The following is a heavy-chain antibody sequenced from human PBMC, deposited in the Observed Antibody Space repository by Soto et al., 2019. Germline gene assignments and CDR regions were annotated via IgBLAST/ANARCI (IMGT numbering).Heavy chain of an antibody. CDR1: GVRFWNLW. J-gene: IGHJ4*02. Sequence: PWGSLGLACAACGVRFWNLWVHGVRQAPGKGLVWVSRINRDGSTATYADSVKGRFTISRDNAKNTLYLQMNSLRAEDTAVYYCAREFTSSGCWGQGTLVTGSS. CDR2: INRDGSTA. D-gene: IGHD6-25*01. CDR3: AREFTSSGC. V-gene: IGHV3-74*03.